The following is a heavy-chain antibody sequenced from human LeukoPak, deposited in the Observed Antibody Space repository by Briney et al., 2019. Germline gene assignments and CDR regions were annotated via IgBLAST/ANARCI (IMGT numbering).Heavy chain of an antibody. CDR1: GGSISSSSYY. V-gene: IGHV4-39*07. CDR3: ARQWYYDFWSGYFHYLDY. J-gene: IGHJ4*02. D-gene: IGHD3-3*01. Sequence: SETLSLTCTVSGGSISSSSYYWGWIRQPPGKGLEWIGSIYYSGSTYYNPSLKSRVTISVDTSKNQFSLKLSSVTAADTAVYYCARQWYYDFWSGYFHYLDYWGQGTLITVSS. CDR2: IYYSGST.